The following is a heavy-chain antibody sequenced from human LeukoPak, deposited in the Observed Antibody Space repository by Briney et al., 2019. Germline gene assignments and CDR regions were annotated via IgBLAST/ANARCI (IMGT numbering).Heavy chain of an antibody. CDR2: ISWDGGTT. Sequence: GGSLRLSRAASGFTFDDYAMHWVRQAPGKGLEWVSLISWDGGTTYYADSVKGRFTISRDNSKNSLYLQMNSLRPEDTAFYYCATGPHYYDSSGYYLDDYWGQGTLVTVSS. J-gene: IGHJ4*02. D-gene: IGHD3-22*01. CDR1: GFTFDDYA. CDR3: ATGPHYYDSSGYYLDDY. V-gene: IGHV3-43D*03.